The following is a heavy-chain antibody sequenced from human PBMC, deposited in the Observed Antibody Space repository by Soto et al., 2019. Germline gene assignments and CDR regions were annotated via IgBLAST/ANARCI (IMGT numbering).Heavy chain of an antibody. CDR3: ARDTYSSSPHYYYGMDV. D-gene: IGHD6-6*01. J-gene: IGHJ6*02. CDR1: GYTFTGYC. V-gene: IGHV1-2*02. Sequence: ASVKVSCKASGYTFTGYCMHWVRQAPGQGLEWMGWINPNSGGTNYAQKFQGRVTMTRDTSISTAYMELSRLRSDDTAVYYCARDTYSSSPHYYYGMDVWGQGTTVTVS. CDR2: INPNSGGT.